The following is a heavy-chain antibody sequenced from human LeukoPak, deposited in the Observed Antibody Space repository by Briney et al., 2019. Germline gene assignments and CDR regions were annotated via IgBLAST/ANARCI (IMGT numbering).Heavy chain of an antibody. CDR3: ARRSWFLGAFDI. J-gene: IGHJ3*02. CDR2: IYYSGST. D-gene: IGHD3-10*01. Sequence: SETLSLTCTVSGGSISSSSYYWGWTRQPPGKGLEWIGSIYYSGSTYYNPSLKSRVTISVDTSKNQFSLKLSSVTAADTAVYYCARRSWFLGAFDIWGQGTMVTVSS. V-gene: IGHV4-39*01. CDR1: GGSISSSSYY.